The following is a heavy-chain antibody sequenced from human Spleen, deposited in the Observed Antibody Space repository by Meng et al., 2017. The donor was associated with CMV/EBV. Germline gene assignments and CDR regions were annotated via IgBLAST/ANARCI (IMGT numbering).Heavy chain of an antibody. D-gene: IGHD3-3*01. CDR2: ISSSGNSV. J-gene: IGHJ6*02. CDR3: ARGVWSGDAAHDHYYGMDV. V-gene: IGHV3-48*04. CDR1: GFTFSSYT. Sequence: GGSLRLSCAASGFTFSSYTMHWIRQAPGKGLEWLSYISSSGNSVYYADSVKGRFTISRDNAKNSLYLQMNSLRVEDTAVYWCARGVWSGDAAHDHYYGMDVWGQGTTVTVSS.